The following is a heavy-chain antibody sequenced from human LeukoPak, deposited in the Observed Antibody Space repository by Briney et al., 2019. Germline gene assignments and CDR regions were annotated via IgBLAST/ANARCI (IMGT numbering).Heavy chain of an antibody. CDR1: GGSFSGYY. J-gene: IGHJ3*02. V-gene: IGHV4-34*01. D-gene: IGHD6-13*01. Sequence: SETLSLTCAVYGGSFSGYYWSWIRQPPGKGLEWIGEINHSGSTNYNPSLKSRVTISVDTSKNQFSMTLSSVTAADTAVYYCARTPARRLAAAGRGFGAFDIWGQGTMVTVSS. CDR3: ARTPARRLAAAGRGFGAFDI. CDR2: INHSGST.